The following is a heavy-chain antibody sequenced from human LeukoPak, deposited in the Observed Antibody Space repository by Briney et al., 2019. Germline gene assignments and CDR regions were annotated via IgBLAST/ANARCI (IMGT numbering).Heavy chain of an antibody. D-gene: IGHD6-13*01. V-gene: IGHV4-59*01. CDR2: IYYSGST. CDR3: ARGPIWTAAAVRGNYYYMDV. J-gene: IGHJ6*03. CDR1: GGSISSYY. Sequence: SETLSLTCTVSGGSISSYYWSWIRQPPGKGLEWIVYIYYSGSTNYNPSLKSRVTISVDTSKNQFSLKLSSVTAADTAVYYCARGPIWTAAAVRGNYYYMDVWGKGTTVTVSS.